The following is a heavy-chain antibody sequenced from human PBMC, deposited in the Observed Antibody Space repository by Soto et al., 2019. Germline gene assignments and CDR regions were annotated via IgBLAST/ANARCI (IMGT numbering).Heavy chain of an antibody. CDR3: ARINADSGSYRTDYYYSGMAV. D-gene: IGHD1-26*01. J-gene: IGHJ6*02. V-gene: IGHV2-70*01. CDR2: IDWDDDK. Sequence: SGPNLVNPTPTLTPTCPFSGFSLSTSGMGVSWIRQPPGKALEWIAIIDWDDDKYYSTFLKTRRTISKDTSKNQVVLTMTNMDPVDTATYYCARINADSGSYRTDYYYSGMAVWGQGTTVTVSS. CDR1: GFSLSTSGMG.